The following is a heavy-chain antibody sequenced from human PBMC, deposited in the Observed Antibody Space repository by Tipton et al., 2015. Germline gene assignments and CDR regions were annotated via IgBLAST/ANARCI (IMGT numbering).Heavy chain of an antibody. CDR1: GGSISSRNYY. D-gene: IGHD3-16*01. CDR3: ARARWGGFSRYYFDY. J-gene: IGHJ4*02. Sequence: TLSLTCTVSGGSISSRNYYWGWIRQPPGKGLECIGEINHSGSTNYNPSLKSRVTISVDTSKNQFSLHLSSVTAADTAVYYCARARWGGFSRYYFDYWGRGTLVTVSS. CDR2: INHSGST. V-gene: IGHV4-39*07.